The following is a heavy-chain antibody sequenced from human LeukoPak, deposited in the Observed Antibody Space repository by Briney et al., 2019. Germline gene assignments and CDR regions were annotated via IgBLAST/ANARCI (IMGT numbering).Heavy chain of an antibody. CDR2: INSDGSEG. Sequence: GGSLRLSCAVSGFTFSGFWMSWSRQAPGEGLEWVASINSDGSEGYYADVVKGRFTISRDNAKNSLYLQINSLRAEDTAVYYCAGSSYCSPSSVWGQGTMVTVSS. V-gene: IGHV3-7*03. CDR3: AGSSYCSPSSV. J-gene: IGHJ3*01. CDR1: GFTFSGFW. D-gene: IGHD6-6*01.